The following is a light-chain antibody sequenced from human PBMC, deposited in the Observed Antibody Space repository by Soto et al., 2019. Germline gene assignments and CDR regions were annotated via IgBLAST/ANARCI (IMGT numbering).Light chain of an antibody. CDR2: KAS. CDR1: QTISSW. J-gene: IGKJ1*01. V-gene: IGKV1-5*03. Sequence: DIQLTQSPSTLCASVGDRVTLTCRASQTISSWLAWYQQKPGKAPKLLIYKASTLKSGVPSRFSGSGSGTEFTLTISSLQPDDFATYYCQHYNSYSEAFGQGTKVDI. CDR3: QHYNSYSEA.